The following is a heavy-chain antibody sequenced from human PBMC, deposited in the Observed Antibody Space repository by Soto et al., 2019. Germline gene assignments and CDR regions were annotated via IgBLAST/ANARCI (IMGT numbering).Heavy chain of an antibody. Sequence: SVKVSCKASGGTFSSYAISWVRQAPGQGLEWMGGIIPIFGTANYAQKFQGRVTITADESTSTAYMELSSLRSEDTAVYYCARRRLNLILVVTVDDAFEIWGQGTMVTVSS. J-gene: IGHJ3*02. CDR3: ARRRLNLILVVTVDDAFEI. CDR1: GGTFSSYA. V-gene: IGHV1-69*13. CDR2: IIPIFGTA. D-gene: IGHD3-22*01.